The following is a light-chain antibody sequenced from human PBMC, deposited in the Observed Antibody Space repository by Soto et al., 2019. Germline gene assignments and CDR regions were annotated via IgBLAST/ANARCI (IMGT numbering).Light chain of an antibody. CDR1: SSDVGGYNY. CDR2: EVN. J-gene: IGLJ1*01. Sequence: QSVLTQPASVSGSPGQSITISCTGTSSDVGGYNYVSWYQQHPGKAPKLMIYEVNNRPSGVSNRFSGSKSGNTASLTISGLQAEDEADYYCGSYTCSSTGVFGTGTKLTVL. V-gene: IGLV2-14*01. CDR3: GSYTCSSTGV.